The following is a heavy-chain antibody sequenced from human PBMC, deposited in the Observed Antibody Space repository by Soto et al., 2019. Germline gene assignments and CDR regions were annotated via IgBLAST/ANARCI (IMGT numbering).Heavy chain of an antibody. Sequence: SVKVSCKASGGTFSSYAISWVRQAPGQGLEWMGGIIPIFGTANYAQKFQGRVTIAADESTSTAYMELSSLRSEDTAVYYCARATSSLGDQTHYYYYGMDVWGQGTTVTVSS. CDR1: GGTFSSYA. CDR2: IIPIFGTA. V-gene: IGHV1-69*13. J-gene: IGHJ6*02. CDR3: ARATSSLGDQTHYYYYGMDV. D-gene: IGHD2-2*01.